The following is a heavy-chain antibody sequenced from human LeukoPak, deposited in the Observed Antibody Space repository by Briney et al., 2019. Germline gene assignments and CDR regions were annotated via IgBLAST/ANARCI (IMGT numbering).Heavy chain of an antibody. CDR2: FDPEDGET. D-gene: IGHD4-17*01. J-gene: IGHJ4*02. CDR1: GYTLTELS. V-gene: IGHV1-24*01. Sequence: ASVKVSCKVSGYTLTELSMHWVRQAPGKGLERMGGFDPEDGETIYAQKFQGRVTMTEDTSTDTAYMELSSLRSEDTAVYYCATGLVGLYGDYVDYWGQGTLVTVSS. CDR3: ATGLVGLYGDYVDY.